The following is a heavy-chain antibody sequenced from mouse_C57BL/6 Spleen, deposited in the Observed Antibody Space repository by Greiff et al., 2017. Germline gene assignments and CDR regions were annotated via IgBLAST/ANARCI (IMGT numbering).Heavy chain of an antibody. Sequence: VQLKQSGPELVKPGASVKIPCKASGYTFTDYNMDWVKQSHGKSLEWIGDINPNNGGTNYNQKFKGKATLTVDKSSSTAYMELRSLTSEDTAVYYCALTGTGAWFAYWGQGTLVTVSA. J-gene: IGHJ3*01. CDR3: ALTGTGAWFAY. V-gene: IGHV1-18*01. CDR1: GYTFTDYN. CDR2: INPNNGGT. D-gene: IGHD4-1*01.